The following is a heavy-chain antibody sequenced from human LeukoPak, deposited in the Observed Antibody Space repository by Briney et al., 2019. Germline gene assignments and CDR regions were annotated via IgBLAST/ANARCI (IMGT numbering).Heavy chain of an antibody. CDR1: GFTFSSYA. Sequence: GGSLRLSCAASGFTFSSYAMSWVRQAPGKGLEWVSSISGSGGSTYYADSVKGRFTIARDNSKNTLYLQMNSLRAEDTAVYYCAKTGSGYYYFDYWGQGTLVTVSS. CDR2: ISGSGGST. CDR3: AKTGSGYYYFDY. J-gene: IGHJ4*02. D-gene: IGHD5-12*01. V-gene: IGHV3-23*01.